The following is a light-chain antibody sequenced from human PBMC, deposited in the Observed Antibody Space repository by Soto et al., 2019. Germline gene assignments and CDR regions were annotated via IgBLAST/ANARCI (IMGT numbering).Light chain of an antibody. V-gene: IGLV3-25*03. CDR2: KAS. J-gene: IGLJ2*01. CDR3: QSADSSGTYPVV. CDR1: ALPKQY. Sequence: SYELTQPPSVSVSPGQTARITCSGDALPKQYAYWYQQKPGQAPVLVIYKASERPSGIPERFSGSSSGTTVTLTISGVQAEDEADYSCQSADSSGTYPVVFGGGTKVTVL.